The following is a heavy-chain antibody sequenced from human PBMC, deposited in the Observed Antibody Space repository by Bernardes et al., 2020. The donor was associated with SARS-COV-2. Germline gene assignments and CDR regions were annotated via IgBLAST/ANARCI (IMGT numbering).Heavy chain of an antibody. D-gene: IGHD6-19*01. J-gene: IGHJ5*02. CDR3: GRHPQWLTQYNWFDP. V-gene: IGHV4-59*08. Sequence: SETLSLTCTVSGASIRSYYWSWIRQPPGKGLEWIGYIYYSGTTIYNPSLKSRVTISADTSKNQFSLELTSVTAADTAVYYGGRHPQWLTQYNWFDPWGQGTLVTVSS. CDR1: GASIRSYY. CDR2: IYYSGTT.